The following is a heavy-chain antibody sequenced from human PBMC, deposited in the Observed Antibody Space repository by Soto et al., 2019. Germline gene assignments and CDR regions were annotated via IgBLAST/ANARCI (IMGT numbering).Heavy chain of an antibody. CDR1: GGSIGGVGYS. J-gene: IGHJ5*02. D-gene: IGHD3-10*01. CDR3: ARAQFYSGSGNYNNLMFDA. CDR2: MYHSGTF. V-gene: IGHV4-30-2*01. Sequence: PSETLSLTCAVSGGSIGGVGYSWSWNRQPPGGGLEWIGYMYHSGTFLKSPSLKTRLTMSLDMSKNQVSLTLHSMTAADTAVYYCARAQFYSGSGNYNNLMFDAWGQGIQVTVSS.